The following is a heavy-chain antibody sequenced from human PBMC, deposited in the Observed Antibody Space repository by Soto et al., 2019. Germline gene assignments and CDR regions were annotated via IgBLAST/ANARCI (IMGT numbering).Heavy chain of an antibody. J-gene: IGHJ5*02. CDR1: GYSFAGYW. CDR3: ARRPVTTEWFDP. D-gene: IGHD4-17*01. CDR2: IDPSDSQT. V-gene: IGHV5-10-1*01. Sequence: GESLKISCKGSGYSFAGYWITWVRQKPGKGLEWMGRIDPSDSQTYYSPSFRGHVTISFTKSITTVFLQWSSLRASDTAMYYCARRPVTTEWFDPWGQGTLVTVSS.